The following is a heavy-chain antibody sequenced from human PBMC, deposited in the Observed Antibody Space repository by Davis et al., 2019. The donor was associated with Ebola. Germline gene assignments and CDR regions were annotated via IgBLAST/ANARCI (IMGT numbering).Heavy chain of an antibody. Sequence: GGSLRLSCAASGFTFSSYGLHWVRQALGKGLEWVAVRSYDGSNKYCADSVKGRFTISRDNSKNTLYLQMNSLRADETVVYYWAKTGTVVDYYYYGMDVWGQGATVTVSS. CDR1: GFTFSSYG. J-gene: IGHJ6*02. CDR3: AKTGTVVDYYYYGMDV. V-gene: IGHV3-30*18. CDR2: RSYDGSNK. D-gene: IGHD3-10*01.